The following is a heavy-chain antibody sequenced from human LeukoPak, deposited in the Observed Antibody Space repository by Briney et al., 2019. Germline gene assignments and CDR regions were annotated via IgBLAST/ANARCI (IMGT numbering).Heavy chain of an antibody. J-gene: IGHJ5*02. CDR1: GYTFTGYY. D-gene: IGHD3-3*01. Sequence: GASVKVSCKASGYTFTGYYMHWVRQAPGQGLEWMGRINPNSGGTNYAQKFQGRVTMTRDTSISTAYMELSRLRSDDTAVYYCARDLHTIFGVTNWFDPWGQGTLVTVSS. CDR2: INPNSGGT. CDR3: ARDLHTIFGVTNWFDP. V-gene: IGHV1-2*06.